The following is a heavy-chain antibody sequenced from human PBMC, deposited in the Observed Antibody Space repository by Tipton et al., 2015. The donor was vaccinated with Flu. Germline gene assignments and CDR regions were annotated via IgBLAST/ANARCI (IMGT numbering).Heavy chain of an antibody. V-gene: IGHV4-31*01. CDR2: ISYSGNT. J-gene: IGHJ4*02. Sequence: TLSLTCKVSSVSISSGGYYWSWIRQHPGKDLEWIGFISYSGNTYYNPSLKGLGTISVDTSKNQFSLKLSSVTAADTAVYYCARARGYCSGGHCYPYYFDYWGQGTLVTVSS. CDR3: ARARGYCSGGHCYPYYFDY. D-gene: IGHD2-15*01. CDR1: SVSISSGGYY.